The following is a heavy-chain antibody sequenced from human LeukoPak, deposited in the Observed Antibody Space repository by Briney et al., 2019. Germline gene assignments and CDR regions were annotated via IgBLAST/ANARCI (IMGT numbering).Heavy chain of an antibody. CDR2: ISSSGSTI. D-gene: IGHD2-15*01. V-gene: IGHV3-11*04. CDR1: GFTFSDYY. Sequence: GGSLRLSCAASGFTFSDYYMSWIRQAPGKGLEWVSYISSSGSTIYYADSVKGRFTIFRDNAKNSLYLQMNSLRAEDTAVYYCATFVSAAAPLFDYWGQGTLVTVSS. CDR3: ATFVSAAAPLFDY. J-gene: IGHJ4*02.